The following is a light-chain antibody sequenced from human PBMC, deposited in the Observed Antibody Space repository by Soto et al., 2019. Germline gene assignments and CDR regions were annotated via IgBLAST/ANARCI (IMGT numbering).Light chain of an antibody. CDR2: DAS. V-gene: IGKV1-5*01. CDR1: QSINRL. J-gene: IGKJ1*01. Sequence: DIQMTQSPSTLSASVGDRVTITCRASQSINRLLAWFQQKPGKAPKVLIYDASTLESGVPSRFSGSGSGTEFTLTISSLQPDDFATYYCQHYSSSFVQGTKVDIK. CDR3: QHYSSS.